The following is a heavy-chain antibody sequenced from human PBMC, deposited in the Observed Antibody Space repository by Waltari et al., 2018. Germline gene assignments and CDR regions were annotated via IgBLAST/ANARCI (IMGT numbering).Heavy chain of an antibody. J-gene: IGHJ4*02. V-gene: IGHV3-21*01. CDR1: GFTFSSYT. CDR3: AREWGVMVGTAGYYFDY. Sequence: EVQLVGSGGGLVKPGGSLRLSCAASGFTFSSYTMNWVRQAPGKWLEFVSSISSGSSDIFYADSVKGRFTISRDNAKNSLYLQMNSLRVEDTAVYYCAREWGVMVGTAGYYFDYWGQGSLVTVSS. D-gene: IGHD3-9*01. CDR2: ISSGSSDI.